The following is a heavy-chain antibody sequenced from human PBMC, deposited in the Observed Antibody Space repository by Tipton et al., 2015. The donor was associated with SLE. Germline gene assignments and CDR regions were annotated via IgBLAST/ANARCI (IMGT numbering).Heavy chain of an antibody. J-gene: IGHJ4*02. CDR1: GGSFSGYY. D-gene: IGHD4-17*01. V-gene: IGHV4-34*01. CDR2: IYYSGST. CDR3: ARDLRGTTVTTDY. Sequence: LRLSCAVYGGSFSGYYWSWIRQPPGKGLEWIGSIYYSGSTYYNPSLKSRVTISVDTSKNQFSLKLSSVAAADTAVYYCARDLRGTTVTTDYWGQGTLVTVSS.